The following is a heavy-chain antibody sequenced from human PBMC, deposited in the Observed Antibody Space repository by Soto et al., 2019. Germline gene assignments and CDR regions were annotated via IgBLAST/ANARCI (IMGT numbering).Heavy chain of an antibody. CDR2: IYYSGST. Sequence: SETLSLTCVVSGDSISSTHWWTWVLQTPGKGLEWIGYIYYSGSTNYNPSLKSRVTISVDTSKNQFSLRLSSVTAADTAVYHCARQMFIGGMDVWGQGTTVTVSS. D-gene: IGHD2-15*01. CDR1: GDSISSTHW. V-gene: IGHV4-4*02. J-gene: IGHJ6*02. CDR3: ARQMFIGGMDV.